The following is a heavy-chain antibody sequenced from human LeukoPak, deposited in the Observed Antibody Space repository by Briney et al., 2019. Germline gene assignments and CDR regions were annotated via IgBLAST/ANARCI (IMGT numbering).Heavy chain of an antibody. CDR1: GGSIISSYY. CDR3: ARSSGVVEYFQH. V-gene: IGHV4-59*08. Sequence: SETLSLTCSVSGGSIISSYYWSWIRQPPGKGLEWIGYMYYSGSTNFNPSLKSRVTISVDTSKNQFSLKLSSVTAADTAVYYCARSSGVVEYFQHWGQGTLVTVSS. J-gene: IGHJ1*01. CDR2: MYYSGST. D-gene: IGHD2-21*01.